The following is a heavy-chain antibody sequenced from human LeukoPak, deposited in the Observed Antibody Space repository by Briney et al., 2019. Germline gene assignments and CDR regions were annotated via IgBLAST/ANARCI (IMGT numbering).Heavy chain of an antibody. D-gene: IGHD5-18*01. J-gene: IGHJ4*02. Sequence: GGSLRLSCAVSGFTFSNAWMSWVRQAPGKGLEWVGRIKRKSDGGTTDYAAPVKGRFTISRDDSRNTLYLQMNSLRDEDTAVYYCVRGEATAVVPGCDYWGQGILVTVSS. CDR1: GFTFSNAW. V-gene: IGHV3-15*01. CDR3: VRGEATAVVPGCDY. CDR2: IKRKSDGGTT.